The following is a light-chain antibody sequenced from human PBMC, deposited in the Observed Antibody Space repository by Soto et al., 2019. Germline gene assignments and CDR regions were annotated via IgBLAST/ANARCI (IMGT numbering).Light chain of an antibody. Sequence: EIVLTQSPATLSVSPGERATLSCRASQSVSSNVAWYQQKLGQAPRLLIYGASTRATGIPARFSGSGSGTEFTLTISSLQSEDFAVYYCQQYNNWPPVTFGQGTRLEI. CDR3: QQYNNWPPVT. CDR1: QSVSSN. V-gene: IGKV3-15*01. CDR2: GAS. J-gene: IGKJ5*01.